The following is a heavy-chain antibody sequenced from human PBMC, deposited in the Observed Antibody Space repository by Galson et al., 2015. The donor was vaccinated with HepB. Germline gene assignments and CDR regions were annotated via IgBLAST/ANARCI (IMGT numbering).Heavy chain of an antibody. V-gene: IGHV1-46*03. J-gene: IGHJ4*02. Sequence: VKVSCKASGYTFTSYYMHWVRQAPGQGLEWMGIINPSGGSTSYAQKFQGRVTMTRDTSTSTVYMELSSLRSEDTAVYYCARDPNYYDSSGYLDYWGQGTLVTVSS. CDR3: ARDPNYYDSSGYLDY. CDR1: GYTFTSYY. D-gene: IGHD3-22*01. CDR2: INPSGGST.